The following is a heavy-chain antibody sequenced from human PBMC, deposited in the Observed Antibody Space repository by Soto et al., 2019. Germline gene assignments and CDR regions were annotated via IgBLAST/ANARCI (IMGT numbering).Heavy chain of an antibody. Sequence: ASVKVSCKTSGYIFTNYAMHWVRQAPGQSLEWMGWINGGNANTEYSQNFQGRITITRDTSATTAYMELSSLRSEDTAVYYCARDFGAARSFDYWGQGTLVTVSS. J-gene: IGHJ4*02. D-gene: IGHD6-6*01. CDR1: GYIFTNYA. CDR2: INGGNANT. CDR3: ARDFGAARSFDY. V-gene: IGHV1-3*01.